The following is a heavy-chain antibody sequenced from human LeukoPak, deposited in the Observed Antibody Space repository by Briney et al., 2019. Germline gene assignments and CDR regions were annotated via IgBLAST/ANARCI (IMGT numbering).Heavy chain of an antibody. D-gene: IGHD6-19*01. J-gene: IGHJ4*02. CDR1: GFTFSSYA. V-gene: IGHV3-30*14. CDR3: AGGSGLDFDY. Sequence: PGGSLRLSCAASGFTFSSYAMHWVRQAPGKGLEWVAVISYDGSNKYYADSVKGRFTISRDNSKNTLYLQMNSLRAEDTAVYYCAGGSGLDFDYWGQGTLVTVSS. CDR2: ISYDGSNK.